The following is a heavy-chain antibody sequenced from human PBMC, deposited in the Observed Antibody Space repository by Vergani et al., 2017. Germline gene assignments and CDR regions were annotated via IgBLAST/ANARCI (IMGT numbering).Heavy chain of an antibody. V-gene: IGHV4-30-4*08. CDR3: ARLLAYCGGDCHWAFDI. CDR1: GGSISSGGYY. D-gene: IGHD2-21*02. Sequence: QVQLQESGPGLVKPSQTLSLTCTVSGGSISSGGYYWSWIRQHPGKGLEWIGYSHYSGSTYYNPSLYVRVTILVDTSKHQFSLKLSSVTAADTAVYYCARLLAYCGGDCHWAFDIWGQGTMVTVSS. CDR2: SHYSGST. J-gene: IGHJ3*02.